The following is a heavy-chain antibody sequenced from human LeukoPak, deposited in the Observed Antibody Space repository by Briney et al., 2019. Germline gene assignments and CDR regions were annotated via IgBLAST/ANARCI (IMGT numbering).Heavy chain of an antibody. V-gene: IGHV1-69*05. CDR1: GGTFSSYA. CDR3: ASRGHSGYEKTTVY. D-gene: IGHD5-12*01. Sequence: GSSVKVSCKASGGTFSSYATSWVRQAPGQGLEWMGRIIPIFGTANYAQKFQGRVTITTDESTSTAYMELSSLRSEDTAVYYCASRGHSGYEKTTVYWGQGTLVTVSS. J-gene: IGHJ4*02. CDR2: IIPIFGTA.